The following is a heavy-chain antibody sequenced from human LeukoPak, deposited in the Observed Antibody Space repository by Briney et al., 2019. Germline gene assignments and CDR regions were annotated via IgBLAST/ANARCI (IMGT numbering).Heavy chain of an antibody. V-gene: IGHV4-59*01. CDR2: IYYSEST. Sequence: SETLSLTCTVSGGSISSYYWSWIRQPPGKGLEWIGYIYYSESTNYNPSLKSRVTISVDTSKNQFSLKLSSVTAADTAVYYCARGAVTTSPNDYWGQGTLVTVSS. CDR1: GGSISSYY. J-gene: IGHJ4*02. D-gene: IGHD4-17*01. CDR3: ARGAVTTSPNDY.